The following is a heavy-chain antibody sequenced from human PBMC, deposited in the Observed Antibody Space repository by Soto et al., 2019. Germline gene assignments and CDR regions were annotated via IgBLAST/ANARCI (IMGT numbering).Heavy chain of an antibody. CDR2: IYWDADK. V-gene: IGHV2-5*02. J-gene: IGHJ6*02. Sequence: QITLKESGPTLVKPTQTLTLTCTFSGFSLSTSGVRVAWIRQPPGEALEWLALIYWDADKRYRPSLESRLTITKDTSKNQVVLTMTNMDSVDTATYYCAYLPCSGGSCYWFSFSGMDVWGQGTTVTVSS. D-gene: IGHD2-15*01. CDR1: GFSLSTSGVR. CDR3: AYLPCSGGSCYWFSFSGMDV.